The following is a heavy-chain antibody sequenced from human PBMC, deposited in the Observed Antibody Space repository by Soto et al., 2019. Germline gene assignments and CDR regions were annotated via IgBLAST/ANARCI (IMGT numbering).Heavy chain of an antibody. CDR1: GDSVSSNSAA. CDR2: TYSRSSWYN. V-gene: IGHV6-1*01. D-gene: IGHD1-7*01. J-gene: IGHJ6*03. Sequence: QVQLQESGPGLVKPSQTLSLTCAISGDSVSSNSAAWNWIRLSPSRGLEWLARTYSRSSWYNDSAVSVRSRLTVKPDTSMNPFSLQLTSVTPEDTAVYYSAGTTSHQWYYMDVWGKGTTVTVSS. CDR3: AGTTSHQWYYMDV.